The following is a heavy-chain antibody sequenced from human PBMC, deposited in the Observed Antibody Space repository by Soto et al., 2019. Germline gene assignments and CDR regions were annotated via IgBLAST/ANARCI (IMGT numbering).Heavy chain of an antibody. CDR1: GYTFTGYY. CDR3: ARDGRPVTYYYDSSGYYPST. CDR2: INPNSGRT. Sequence: ASVKVSCKASGYTFTGYYMHWVRQAPGQGLEWMGWINPNSGRTNYAQKFQGRVTMTRDTSISTAYMGLSRLRSDDTDVYYCARDGRPVTYYYDSSGYYPSTWGQGTLVTVSS. J-gene: IGHJ4*02. D-gene: IGHD3-22*01. V-gene: IGHV1-2*02.